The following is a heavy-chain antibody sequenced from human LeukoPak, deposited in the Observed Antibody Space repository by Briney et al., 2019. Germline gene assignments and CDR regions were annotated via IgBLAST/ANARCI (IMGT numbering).Heavy chain of an antibody. CDR2: ISYDGSNK. J-gene: IGHJ5*02. CDR1: GFTFSSYG. CDR3: AKPSGALLWFGELLYNWFDP. Sequence: GRSLRLSCAASGFTFSSYGMHWVRQAPGKGLEWVAVISYDGSNKYYADSVKGRFTISRDNSKNTLYLQMNSLRAEDTAVYYCAKPSGALLWFGELLYNWFDPWGQETLVTVST. V-gene: IGHV3-30*18. D-gene: IGHD3-10*01.